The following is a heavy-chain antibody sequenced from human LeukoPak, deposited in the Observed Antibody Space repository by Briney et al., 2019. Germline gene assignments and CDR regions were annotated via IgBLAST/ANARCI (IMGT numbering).Heavy chain of an antibody. CDR2: ITASGTAM. D-gene: IGHD1-26*01. CDR1: GYTLTELS. Sequence: SCTVSGYTLTELSMNWVRQAPGKGLEWVSHITASGTAMFYADSVKGRFTISRDNAKNSLYLQMNSLRDEDTAVYYCASSGSYRFDYWGQETLVTVSS. V-gene: IGHV3-48*02. J-gene: IGHJ4*02. CDR3: ASSGSYRFDY.